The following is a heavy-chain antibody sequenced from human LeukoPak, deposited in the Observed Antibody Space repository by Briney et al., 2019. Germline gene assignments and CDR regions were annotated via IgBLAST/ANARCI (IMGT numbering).Heavy chain of an antibody. Sequence: GSSVKVSCKASGGTFSSYAIGWVRQAPGQGLEWMGGRIPIFGTANYAQKFQGRVTITADKSTSTAYMEPSSLRSEDTAVYYCARGASHAVTTPFDYSGQATLVTVSS. CDR2: RIPIFGTA. D-gene: IGHD4-11*01. CDR3: ARGASHAVTTPFDY. J-gene: IGHJ4*02. V-gene: IGHV1-69*06. CDR1: GGTFSSYA.